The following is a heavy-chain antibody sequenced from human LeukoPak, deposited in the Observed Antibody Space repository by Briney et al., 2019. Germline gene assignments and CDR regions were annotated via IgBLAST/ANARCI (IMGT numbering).Heavy chain of an antibody. V-gene: IGHV3-48*03. J-gene: IGHJ4*02. CDR3: ARKYSGYEYFDY. CDR2: ISSSGSSI. CDR1: GLTFSSYE. D-gene: IGHD5-12*01. Sequence: PGGSLRLSCAASGLTFSSYEMNWVRQAPGKGLEWVSYISSSGSSIYYADSVKGRFTISRDNAKNSLYLQMNSLRAEDTAVYYCARKYSGYEYFDYWGQGTLVTVSS.